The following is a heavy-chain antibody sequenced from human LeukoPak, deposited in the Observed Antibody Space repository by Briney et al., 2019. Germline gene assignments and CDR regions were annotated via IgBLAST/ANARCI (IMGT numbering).Heavy chain of an antibody. V-gene: IGHV4-39*01. J-gene: IGHJ4*02. Sequence: PSETLSLTCAVSGGSISGSSYFWGWIRQPPGKGLEWIGSIYYSGNTYYNPSLKSRVTISVDTSENQFSLKLSSVTAADTAVYYCARHGRYNGYDPQYYFDFWGQGTLVTVSS. CDR3: ARHGRYNGYDPQYYFDF. CDR2: IYYSGNT. D-gene: IGHD5-12*01. CDR1: GGSISGSSYF.